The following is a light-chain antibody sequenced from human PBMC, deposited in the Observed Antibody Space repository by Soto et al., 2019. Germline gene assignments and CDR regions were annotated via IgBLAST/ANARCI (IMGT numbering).Light chain of an antibody. CDR2: DTS. Sequence: VVSQSPATLSVSPGARAPLSCRARHSVGSTLAWYPQHPGQAPRLLIYDTSSRATDTPARSSGSGSGTEFTPTISSRQAEEFAVYYCQQRSIWPPSTFGQGTRLEI. CDR3: QQRSIWPPST. CDR1: HSVGST. V-gene: IGKV3D-15*01. J-gene: IGKJ5*01.